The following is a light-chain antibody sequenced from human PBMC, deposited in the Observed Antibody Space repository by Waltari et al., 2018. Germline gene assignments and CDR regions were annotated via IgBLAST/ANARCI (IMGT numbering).Light chain of an antibody. Sequence: SYDLTQAPSVSVSPGQTASITCSGDYLGHKYASWFQQRPGQSPLLVIYQDDKRPSGIPERFSGSNSGNTATLTISGTQAMDEGDYYCQVWDSDTTALIFGTGTSVTV. CDR2: QDD. J-gene: IGLJ1*01. CDR3: QVWDSDTTALI. CDR1: YLGHKY. V-gene: IGLV3-1*01.